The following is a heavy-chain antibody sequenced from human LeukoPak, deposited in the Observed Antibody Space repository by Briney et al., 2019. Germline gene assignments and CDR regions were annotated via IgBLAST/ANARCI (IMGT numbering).Heavy chain of an antibody. CDR1: GLTFSSYS. J-gene: IGHJ4*02. CDR2: ISISSDYI. Sequence: GGSLRLSCAASGLTFSSYSMNWVRQAPRKGLEWVSSISISSDYIYYGDSVKGRITISRDNAKNSLYLQMNSLRVEDTAVYYCARDGPGYYDSSGYYDYWGQGTLVTVYS. D-gene: IGHD3-22*01. CDR3: ARDGPGYYDSSGYYDY. V-gene: IGHV3-21*01.